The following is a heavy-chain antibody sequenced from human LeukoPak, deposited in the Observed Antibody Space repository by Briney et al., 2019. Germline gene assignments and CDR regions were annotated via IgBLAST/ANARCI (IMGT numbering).Heavy chain of an antibody. CDR2: TNPNSGGT. Sequence: ASVKVSCKASGYTFTSYYMHWVRQAPGQGLEWMGWTNPNSGGTNYAQKFQGRVTMTSDTSISTAYMELSRLRSDDTALYYCTRGSYYDSSGYSGVRLFDYWGQGTPVTVPS. J-gene: IGHJ4*02. D-gene: IGHD3-22*01. CDR1: GYTFTSYY. CDR3: TRGSYYDSSGYSGVRLFDY. V-gene: IGHV1-2*02.